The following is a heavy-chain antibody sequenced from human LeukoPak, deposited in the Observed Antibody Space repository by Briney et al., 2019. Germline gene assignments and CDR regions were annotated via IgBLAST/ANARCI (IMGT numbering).Heavy chain of an antibody. CDR1: GGSISSDY. D-gene: IGHD3-3*01. CDR2: IYTNEST. CDR3: ARGVRRGITIFGVVGGWFDP. V-gene: IGHV4-4*07. Sequence: SETLSLTCTVSGGSISSDYWSWIRQPAGKGLEWIGRIYTNESTNYNPSPKSRVTMSVDTSKNQLSLKMISVTDADTAVYYCARGVRRGITIFGVVGGWFDPWGQGTLVTVSS. J-gene: IGHJ5*02.